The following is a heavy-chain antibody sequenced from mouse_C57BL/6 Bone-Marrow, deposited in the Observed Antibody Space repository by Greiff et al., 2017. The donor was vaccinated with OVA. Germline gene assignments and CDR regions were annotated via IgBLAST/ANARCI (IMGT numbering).Heavy chain of an antibody. J-gene: IGHJ1*03. CDR3: ARNGGTYWYFDV. CDR1: GFSLTSYG. D-gene: IGHD3-3*01. CDR2: IWSGGST. Sequence: VKLMESGPGLVQPSQSLSITCTVSGFSLTSYGVHWVRQSPGKGLEWLGVIWSGGSTDYNAAFISRLSISKDNSKSQVFFKMNSLQADDTAIYYCARNGGTYWYFDVWGTGTTVTVSS. V-gene: IGHV2-2*01.